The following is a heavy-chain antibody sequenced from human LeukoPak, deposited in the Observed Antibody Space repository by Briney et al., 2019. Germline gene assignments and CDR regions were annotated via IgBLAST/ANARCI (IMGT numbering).Heavy chain of an antibody. V-gene: IGHV3-23*01. Sequence: GGSLRLSCAASGFTFSSYAMSWVRQAPGKGLEWVSAISGSGGSTYYADSVKGRFTISRDNSKNTLYLQVNSLRAEDTAVYYCAKDTLKYCSSTSCYSNWGQGTLVTVSS. D-gene: IGHD2-2*01. CDR3: AKDTLKYCSSTSCYSN. CDR1: GFTFSSYA. J-gene: IGHJ4*02. CDR2: ISGSGGST.